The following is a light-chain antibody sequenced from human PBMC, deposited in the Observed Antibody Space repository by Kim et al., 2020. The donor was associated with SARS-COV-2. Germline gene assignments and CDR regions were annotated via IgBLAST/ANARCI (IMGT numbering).Light chain of an antibody. Sequence: EIVLTQSPGTLSLSPGERATLSCRASQSVSSSYLAWYQQKPGQAPRLLIYGASSRATGIPDRFSGSGSGTDFTLTISRLEPEDFAVYYCQKYGSSPPWGFGQGTKVDIK. CDR3: QKYGSSPPWG. CDR1: QSVSSSY. V-gene: IGKV3-20*01. J-gene: IGKJ1*01. CDR2: GAS.